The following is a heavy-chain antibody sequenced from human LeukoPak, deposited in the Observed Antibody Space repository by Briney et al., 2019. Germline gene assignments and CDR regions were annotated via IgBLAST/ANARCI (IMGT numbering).Heavy chain of an antibody. D-gene: IGHD3-10*01. CDR1: GGSISSSSYY. V-gene: IGHV4-39*07. CDR3: ARAHPASYGSGSPWAFDI. CDR2: IYYSGST. J-gene: IGHJ3*02. Sequence: PSETLSLTCTVSGGSISSSSYYWGWIRQPPGKGLEWIGSIYYSGSTYYNPSLKSRVTISVDTSKNQFSLKLSSVTAADTAVYYCARAHPASYGSGSPWAFDIWGQGTMVTVSS.